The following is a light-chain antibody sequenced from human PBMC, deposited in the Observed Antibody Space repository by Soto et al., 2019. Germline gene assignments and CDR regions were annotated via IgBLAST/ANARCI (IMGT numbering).Light chain of an antibody. Sequence: QSVLTQPPSASGTPGQRVTISCSGSNSNIGSNTVNWYQQLPGTAPKLLIYYDNLRPSGVPDRISGSKSGPSASLAISGLRSDDEAYYYCASWEDSLNGRVFGTGPSSPS. J-gene: IGLJ1*01. CDR3: ASWEDSLNGRV. V-gene: IGLV1-44*01. CDR2: YDN. CDR1: NSNIGSNT.